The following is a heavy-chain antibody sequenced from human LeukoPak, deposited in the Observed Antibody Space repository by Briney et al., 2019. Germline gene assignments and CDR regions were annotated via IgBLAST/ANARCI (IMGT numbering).Heavy chain of an antibody. J-gene: IGHJ2*01. CDR2: IHPNSGAT. V-gene: IGHV1-2*02. D-gene: IGHD6-19*01. CDR1: GGTFSSYA. Sequence: ASVKVSCKASGGTFSSYAISWVRQAPGQGLEWMGYIHPNSGATNYAQKFQGRVTMTRDTPISTASMELSGLKPDDTAVYYCARDSCGGGGCHYWYFDLWGRGTLVTVSS. CDR3: ARDSCGGGGCHYWYFDL.